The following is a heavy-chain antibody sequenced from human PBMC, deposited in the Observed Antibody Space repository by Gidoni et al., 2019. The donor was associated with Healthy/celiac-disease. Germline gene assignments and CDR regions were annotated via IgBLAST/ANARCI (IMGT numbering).Heavy chain of an antibody. D-gene: IGHD3-22*01. J-gene: IGHJ6*02. CDR2: IIPIRGIA. CDR1: GGTFSSYA. V-gene: IGHV1-69*09. Sequence: QVQLVQSGAEVKKPGSSVKVSCKASGGTFSSYAISWVRQAPGQGLEWMGRIIPIRGIANYAQKCQGRCTITADKSPSTAYMELSSLRSEDTAVYYCARDGRSGYPPPRGYGMDVWGQGTTVTVSS. CDR3: ARDGRSGYPPPRGYGMDV.